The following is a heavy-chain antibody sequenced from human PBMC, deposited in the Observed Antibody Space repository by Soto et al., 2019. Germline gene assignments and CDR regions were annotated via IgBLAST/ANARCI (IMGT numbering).Heavy chain of an antibody. V-gene: IGHV3-23*01. CDR1: GFTFSSYA. CDR3: ARRSSGWYFDY. CDR2: ISGSGGST. D-gene: IGHD6-19*01. J-gene: IGHJ4*02. Sequence: EVQLLESGGGLVQPGGSLRLSCAASGFTFSSYAMSWVRQAPGKGLEWVSAISGSGGSTYYADSVKGRFPISRDNSKNTLYRQMNSLRAEDTAVYYCARRSSGWYFDYWGQGTLVTVSS.